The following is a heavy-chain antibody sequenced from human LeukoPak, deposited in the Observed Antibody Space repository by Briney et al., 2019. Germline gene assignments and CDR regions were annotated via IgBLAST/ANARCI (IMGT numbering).Heavy chain of an antibody. Sequence: ASVTVSCKASGYTFTGYYMHWVRQAPGQELEWMGWIYPNNGGTNYAQNFQGRVTMTRDTSMSTAYMELSSLRSDDTAVYYCARFSGSSNFDYWGQGTLVTVSS. CDR2: IYPNNGGT. CDR1: GYTFTGYY. CDR3: ARFSGSSNFDY. D-gene: IGHD1-26*01. V-gene: IGHV1-2*02. J-gene: IGHJ4*02.